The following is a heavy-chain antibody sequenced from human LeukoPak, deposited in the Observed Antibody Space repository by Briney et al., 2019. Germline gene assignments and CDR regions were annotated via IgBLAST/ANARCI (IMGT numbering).Heavy chain of an antibody. J-gene: IGHJ4*02. CDR3: ATYRGFWGELDF. CDR1: GGSISGYY. Sequence: PSETLSLTCSVSGGSISGYYWSWIRQPAGKGLEWIGRTYPSGSTNYNPSLKSRVTMSVDTSKNQFSLKLTSVTAADAAVYYCATYRGFWGELDFWGQGTVVTVSS. V-gene: IGHV4-59*10. CDR2: TYPSGST. D-gene: IGHD3-16*01.